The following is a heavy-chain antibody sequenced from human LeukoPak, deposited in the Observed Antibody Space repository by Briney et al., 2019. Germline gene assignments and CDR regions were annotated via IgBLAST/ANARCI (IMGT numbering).Heavy chain of an antibody. J-gene: IGHJ3*02. D-gene: IGHD6-19*01. CDR1: GFTFSSYW. Sequence: GGSLRLSCAASGFTFSSYWMSWVRQAPGKGLEWVANIKQDGSEKYYVDSVKGRFTISRDNAKNSLYLQMNSLRADDTAVYYCARGDPDISFAVAGEAFDIWGQGTMVTVSS. CDR3: ARGDPDISFAVAGEAFDI. V-gene: IGHV3-7*01. CDR2: IKQDGSEK.